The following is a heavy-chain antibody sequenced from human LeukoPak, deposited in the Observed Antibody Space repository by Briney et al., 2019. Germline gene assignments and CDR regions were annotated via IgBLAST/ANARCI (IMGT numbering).Heavy chain of an antibody. CDR3: AARIAAAGTGWFDP. J-gene: IGHJ5*02. V-gene: IGHV4-61*02. CDR1: GGSIGSSNYY. Sequence: PSETLSLTCSVSGGSIGSSNYYWSWIRQPAGKGLEWIGRIYTSESTNYNPSLKSRVTISVDTSKNQFSLKLSSVTAADTAVHYCAARIAAAGTGWFDPWGQGTLVTVSS. D-gene: IGHD6-13*01. CDR2: IYTSEST.